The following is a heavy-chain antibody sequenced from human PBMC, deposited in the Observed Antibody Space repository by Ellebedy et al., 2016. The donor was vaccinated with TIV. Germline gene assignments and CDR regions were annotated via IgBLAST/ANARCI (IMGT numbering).Heavy chain of an antibody. CDR2: IYPDDSDT. CDR3: ARHVSTPGWSYDY. D-gene: IGHD2-15*01. V-gene: IGHV5-51*01. Sequence: GESLKISCKGSGYSFTNYWIGWARQKPGKGLEWMGIIYPDDSDTRYSPSFQGQVTISADKSISTAYLQWSSLKASDTAMYYCARHVSTPGWSYDYWGQGALVTVSS. CDR1: GYSFTNYW. J-gene: IGHJ4*02.